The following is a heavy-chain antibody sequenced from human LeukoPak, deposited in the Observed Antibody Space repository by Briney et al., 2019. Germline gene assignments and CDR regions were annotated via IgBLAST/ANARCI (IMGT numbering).Heavy chain of an antibody. CDR3: GRPNWYRIEY. D-gene: IGHD1-14*01. Sequence: GGSLRLSCTASGFIFGDYWMAWLRQAQGKGPEWVAVINKDGSEEYYADSVKGRFTISSDNARASVYLQMSTLTVEDTAVYYCGRPNWYRIEYWGQGTLVTVSS. CDR1: GFIFGDYW. J-gene: IGHJ4*02. CDR2: INKDGSEE. V-gene: IGHV3-7*01.